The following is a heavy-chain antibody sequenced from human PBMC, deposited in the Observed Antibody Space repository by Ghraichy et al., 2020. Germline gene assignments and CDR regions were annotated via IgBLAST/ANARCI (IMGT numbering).Heavy chain of an antibody. V-gene: IGHV4-59*01. CDR3: ARVHSSSYYYYGMDV. D-gene: IGHD6-13*01. Sequence: SETLSLTCTVSGGSISSYYWSWIRQPPGKGLEWIGYIYYSGSTNYNPSLKSRVTISVDTSKNQFSLKLSSVTAADTAVYYCARVHSSSYYYYGMDVWGQGTTVTVSS. CDR2: IYYSGST. CDR1: GGSISSYY. J-gene: IGHJ6*02.